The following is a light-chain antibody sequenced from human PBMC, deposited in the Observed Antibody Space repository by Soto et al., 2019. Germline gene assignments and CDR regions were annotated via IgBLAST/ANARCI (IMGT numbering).Light chain of an antibody. CDR2: DVT. CDR3: SSYTSSSTPYV. CDR1: SSDVGGYNY. Sequence: QSVLTQPASVSGSPGQSITISCTGTSSDVGGYNYVSWYQQHPVKAPKLMIYDVTNRPSGVSDRFSGSKSGNTASLTISGLQAEDEADYYCSSYTSSSTPYVFGTGTNLTV. V-gene: IGLV2-14*01. J-gene: IGLJ1*01.